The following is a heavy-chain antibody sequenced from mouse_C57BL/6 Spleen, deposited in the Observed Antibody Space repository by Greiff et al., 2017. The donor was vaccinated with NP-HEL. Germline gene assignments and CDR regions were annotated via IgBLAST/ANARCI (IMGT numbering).Heavy chain of an antibody. CDR3: ARDNYGYAMDY. J-gene: IGHJ4*01. CDR1: GYSITSGYY. Sequence: EVKLQESGPGLVKPSQSLSLTCSVTGYSITSGYYWNWIRQYPGNKLEWMSYISYDGSNNYNPSLKNRIPITRDASKNQFFLKLNSVTTEDTATYYCARDNYGYAMDYWGQGTSVTVSS. CDR2: ISYDGSN. V-gene: IGHV3-6*01. D-gene: IGHD1-1*01.